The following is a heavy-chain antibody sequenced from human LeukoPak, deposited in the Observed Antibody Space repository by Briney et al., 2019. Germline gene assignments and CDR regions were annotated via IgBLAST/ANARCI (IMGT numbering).Heavy chain of an antibody. Sequence: SETLSLTCTVSGGSISSYYWSWIRQPPGKGLEWIGRIYTSGSTNYNPSLKSRVTISVDTSKTQFSLKLSSVTAADTAVYYCARGDKQWLNYWGQGTLVTVSS. D-gene: IGHD6-19*01. CDR3: ARGDKQWLNY. V-gene: IGHV4-4*07. J-gene: IGHJ4*02. CDR2: IYTSGST. CDR1: GGSISSYY.